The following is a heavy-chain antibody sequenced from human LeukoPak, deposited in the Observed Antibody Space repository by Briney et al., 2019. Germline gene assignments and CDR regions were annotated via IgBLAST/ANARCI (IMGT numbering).Heavy chain of an antibody. D-gene: IGHD3-16*01. CDR2: ISSSSSTI. V-gene: IGHV3-48*01. Sequence: GGSLRLSCAASGFTFSSYSMNWVRQAPGKGLEWVSYISSSSSTIYYADSVKGRFTISRDNAKNSLYLQMNSLRAEDTAVYYCARTPMITPAYYFDYRGQGTLVTVSS. CDR3: ARTPMITPAYYFDY. J-gene: IGHJ4*02. CDR1: GFTFSSYS.